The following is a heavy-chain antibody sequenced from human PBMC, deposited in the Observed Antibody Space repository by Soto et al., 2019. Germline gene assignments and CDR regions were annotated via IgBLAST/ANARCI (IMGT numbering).Heavy chain of an antibody. V-gene: IGHV3-21*01. Sequence: EVQLVESGGGLVKPGGSRRLSCAASGFNFNSYTINWVRQAPGKRLGWLSSISSSGYIFSTYSVRGRFIISRDNAKNSVYLQINILRAEDTAVYFCARDCSGGSCYPGMDVWGQGTTVTVSS. CDR1: GFNFNSYT. D-gene: IGHD2-15*01. J-gene: IGHJ6*02. CDR3: ARDCSGGSCYPGMDV. CDR2: ISSSGYI.